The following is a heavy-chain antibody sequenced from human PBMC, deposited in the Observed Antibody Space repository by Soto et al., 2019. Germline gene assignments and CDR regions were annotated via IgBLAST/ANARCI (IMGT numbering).Heavy chain of an antibody. CDR2: IYQSGRT. CDR1: GASINTFDFS. V-gene: IGHV4-30-2*01. Sequence: TLALPCPVSGASINTFDFSWSWIRQPPGRGLEWIGSIYQSGRTYYIPSLKSRVTMSLEKSKNQFSLKINSVVAADTDIYYCAREMTIFGVAPGGGVDVWGQGTTVTFS. J-gene: IGHJ6*02. D-gene: IGHD3-3*01. CDR3: AREMTIFGVAPGGGVDV.